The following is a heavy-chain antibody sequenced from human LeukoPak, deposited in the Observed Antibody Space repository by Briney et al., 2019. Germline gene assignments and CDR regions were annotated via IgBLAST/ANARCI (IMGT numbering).Heavy chain of an antibody. J-gene: IGHJ4*02. CDR2: IYSGGNT. V-gene: IGHV3-66*01. Sequence: ETLSLTCTVSGGSISSGDYYWSWVRQAPGKGLEWVSVIYSGGNTYYADSVKGRFTISRDNSKNTLYLQMNSLRAEDTAVYYCARGKYSYGNGAFDYWGQGSLVTVSS. CDR3: ARGKYSYGNGAFDY. CDR1: GGSISSGDYY. D-gene: IGHD5-18*01.